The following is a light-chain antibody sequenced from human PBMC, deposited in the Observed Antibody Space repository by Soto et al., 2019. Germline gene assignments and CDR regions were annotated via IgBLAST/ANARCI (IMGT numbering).Light chain of an antibody. CDR2: DAS. CDR3: QHSYSPLFT. J-gene: IGKJ3*01. CDR1: QSITSF. V-gene: IGKV1-39*01. Sequence: DIQMTQSPSSLSASVGDRVTITCRASQSITSFLNWYQQKPGKAPNLLIYDASTLQSGVPSRFSGGGSGTEFTLSSSRLQPEDFASYYCQHSYSPLFTFGPGTKVEIK.